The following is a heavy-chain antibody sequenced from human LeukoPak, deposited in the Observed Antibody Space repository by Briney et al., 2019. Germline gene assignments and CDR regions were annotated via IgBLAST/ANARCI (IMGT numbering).Heavy chain of an antibody. V-gene: IGHV4-30-2*01. J-gene: IGHJ6*03. CDR2: IYHSGST. CDR1: GGSISSGGYY. CDR3: ARARSGSYMGHYYYMDV. Sequence: PSETLSLTCTVSGGSISSGGYYWSWIRQPPGKGLEWIGYIYHSGSTYYNPSLKSRVTISVDRSKNQFSLKLSSVTAADTAVYYCARARSGSYMGHYYYMDVWGKGTTVTVSS. D-gene: IGHD1-26*01.